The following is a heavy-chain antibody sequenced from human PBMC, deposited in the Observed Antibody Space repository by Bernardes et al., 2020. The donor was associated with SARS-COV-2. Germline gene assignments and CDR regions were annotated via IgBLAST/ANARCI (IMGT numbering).Heavy chain of an antibody. CDR1: GFTFSSYA. J-gene: IGHJ4*02. V-gene: IGHV3-23*01. CDR2: ISGSGGST. CDR3: AKGSGYRSYYFDY. D-gene: IGHD3-22*01. Sequence: GGSLRLSCAASGFTFSSYAISWVRQAPGKGLEWVSAISGSGGSTYYADSVKGRFTISRDNSKNTLYLQMNSLRAEDTAVYYCAKGSGYRSYYFDYWGQGTLVTVSS.